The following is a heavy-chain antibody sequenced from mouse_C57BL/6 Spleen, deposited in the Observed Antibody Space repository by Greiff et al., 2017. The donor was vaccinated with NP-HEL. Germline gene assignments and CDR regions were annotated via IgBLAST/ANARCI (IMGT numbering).Heavy chain of an antibody. CDR1: EFTFTDYY. CDR3: ARYETGVYAMDY. J-gene: IGHJ4*01. Sequence: EVQGVESGGGLVQPGGSLSLSCAASEFTFTDYYMSWVRQPPGKALEWLGFIRNKANGYTTEYSASVKGRFTISRDNSQRILYLQVNALRAEDSATYYCARYETGVYAMDYWGQGTSVTVSS. D-gene: IGHD4-1*01. CDR2: IRNKANGYTT. V-gene: IGHV7-3*01.